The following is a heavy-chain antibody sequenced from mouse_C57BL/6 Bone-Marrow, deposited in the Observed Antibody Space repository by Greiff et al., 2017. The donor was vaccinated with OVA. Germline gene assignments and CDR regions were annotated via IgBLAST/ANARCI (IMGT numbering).Heavy chain of an antibody. V-gene: IGHV3-1*01. CDR1: GYSITSGYD. CDR3: AKRRILSGYFDV. J-gene: IGHJ1*03. Sequence: EVKLVESGPGMVKPSQSLSLTCTVTGYSITSGYDWHWIRHFPGNKLEWMGYISYSGSTNYNPTLKSRISITLDTSKNHFFLKLNSVTTEDTATYYCAKRRILSGYFDVWGTGTTVTVSS. CDR2: ISYSGST. D-gene: IGHD5-2*01.